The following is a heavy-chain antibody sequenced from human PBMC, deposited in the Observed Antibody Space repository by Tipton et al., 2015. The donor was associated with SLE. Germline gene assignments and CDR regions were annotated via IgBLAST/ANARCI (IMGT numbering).Heavy chain of an antibody. CDR3: AKDKPQGEQWLLFDY. V-gene: IGHV3-30*02. D-gene: IGHD6-19*01. Sequence: SLRLSCAASGFTFSSYGMHWVRQAPGKGLEWVAFIRYDGSNKYYADSAKGRFTISRDNSKNTLYLQMNSLRAEDTAVYYCAKDKPQGEQWLLFDYWGQGTLVTVSS. CDR1: GFTFSSYG. CDR2: IRYDGSNK. J-gene: IGHJ4*02.